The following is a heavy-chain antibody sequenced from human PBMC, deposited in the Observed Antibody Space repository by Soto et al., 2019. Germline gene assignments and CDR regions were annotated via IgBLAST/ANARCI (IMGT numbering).Heavy chain of an antibody. D-gene: IGHD3-22*01. V-gene: IGHV1-69*01. CDR1: VGTFSSYA. CDR3: ARGYYDSSGYYPYDYYYGKDV. CDR2: IIPIFGTA. Sequence: QVQLVQSGAEVKKPGSSVKVSCKASVGTFSSYAISWVRQAPGQGLEWMGGIIPIFGTANYAQKFQGRVTITADESTSTAYMELSSLRSEDTAVYYCARGYYDSSGYYPYDYYYGKDVWGQGTTVTVSS. J-gene: IGHJ6*02.